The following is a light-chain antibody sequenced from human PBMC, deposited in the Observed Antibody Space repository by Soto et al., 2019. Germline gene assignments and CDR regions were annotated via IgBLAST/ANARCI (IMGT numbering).Light chain of an antibody. Sequence: QSVLTQPPSVSGSPGQSVTISCTGTSSDVGSYNRVSWYQQPPGTAPKLMIYEVSNRPSGVPDRFSGSKSGNTASLTISGLQAEDEADYYCSSYASSSSREVFGGGTKLTVL. CDR1: SSDVGSYNR. J-gene: IGLJ2*01. CDR2: EVS. V-gene: IGLV2-18*02. CDR3: SSYASSSSREV.